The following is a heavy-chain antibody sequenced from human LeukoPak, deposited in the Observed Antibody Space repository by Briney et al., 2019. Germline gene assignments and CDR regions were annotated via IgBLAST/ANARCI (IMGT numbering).Heavy chain of an antibody. D-gene: IGHD4-17*01. CDR2: IHPGDSDT. CDR1: GYSFTNYW. J-gene: IGHJ4*02. CDR3: ARLRTYGDYALNY. Sequence: GESLKISCKGSGYSFTNYWIGWVRQMPGKGLEWMGIIHPGDSDTRYSPSFQGQVAISADKSISTAYLQWSSLKASDSAMYYCARLRTYGDYALNYWGQGTLVTVSS. V-gene: IGHV5-51*01.